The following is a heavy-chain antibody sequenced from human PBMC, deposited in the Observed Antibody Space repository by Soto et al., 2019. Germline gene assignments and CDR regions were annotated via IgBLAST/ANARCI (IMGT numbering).Heavy chain of an antibody. V-gene: IGHV3-30*18. CDR3: AKDGPYGMETRGPDY. Sequence: HPGXSLILSCAASGFIFSSYRMHCVRQAPCKGLEWVAVISYDGSNKYYADSVKGRFTTSRDNSKNTLYVQMDSLRAEDTAVYYCAKDGPYGMETRGPDYWGQGTLVTVSS. CDR1: GFIFSSYR. D-gene: IGHD3-10*01. J-gene: IGHJ4*02. CDR2: ISYDGSNK.